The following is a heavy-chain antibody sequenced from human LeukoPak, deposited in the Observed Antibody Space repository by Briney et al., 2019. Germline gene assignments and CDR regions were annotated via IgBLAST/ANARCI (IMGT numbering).Heavy chain of an antibody. D-gene: IGHD1-14*01. V-gene: IGHV3-48*03. CDR2: ISNTGSTI. CDR3: ARQTSRKNFDY. J-gene: IGHJ4*02. Sequence: PGGSLRLSCAASVYTFSSYEMNWLPQAPGKGLEWVSYISNTGSTIYYADSVKGRFTISRDNAKISLFLQVNSLRAEDTAIYYCARQTSRKNFDYWGQGTLVTVSS. CDR1: VYTFSSYE.